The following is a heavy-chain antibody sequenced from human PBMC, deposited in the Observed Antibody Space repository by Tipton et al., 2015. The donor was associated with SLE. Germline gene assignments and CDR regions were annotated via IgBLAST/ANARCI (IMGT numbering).Heavy chain of an antibody. V-gene: IGHV4-39*07. CDR3: ALDGGTGSAFDY. J-gene: IGHJ4*02. CDR2: ISYSGTT. CDR1: GGSISTSSHY. Sequence: LRLFCSVSGGSISTSSHYWGWIRQPPGKGLEWIGSISYSGTTFYNPSLKSRVTISADTSKNQFSLKLRSVTAADTAVYYCALDGGTGSAFDYWGQGTLVTVSS. D-gene: IGHD1-1*01.